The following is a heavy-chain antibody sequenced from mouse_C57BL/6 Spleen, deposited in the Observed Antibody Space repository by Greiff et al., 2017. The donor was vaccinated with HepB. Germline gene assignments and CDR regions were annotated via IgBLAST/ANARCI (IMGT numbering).Heavy chain of an antibody. J-gene: IGHJ2*01. CDR3: ARLVAD. CDR1: GYAFSSSW. V-gene: IGHV1-82*01. CDR2: FYPGDGDT. D-gene: IGHD1-1*01. Sequence: QVQLQQSGPELVKPGASVKISCKASGYAFSSSWMNWVKQRPGKGLEWIGRFYPGDGDTNYNGKFKGKATLTADKSSSTAYMQLSSLTSEDSAVYFCARLVADWGQGTTLTVSS.